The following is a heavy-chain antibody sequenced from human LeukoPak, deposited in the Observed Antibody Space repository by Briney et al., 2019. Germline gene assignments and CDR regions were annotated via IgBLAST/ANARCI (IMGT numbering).Heavy chain of an antibody. CDR1: GYSISSGYY. V-gene: IGHV4-61*01. D-gene: IGHD3-22*01. CDR2: IYYSGST. Sequence: SETLSLTCTVSGYSISSGYYWSWIRQPPGKGLEWIGYIYYSGSTNYNPSLKSRVTISVDTSKNQFSLKLSSVTAADTAVYYCARDNDSSGNDAFDIWGQGTMVTVSS. CDR3: ARDNDSSGNDAFDI. J-gene: IGHJ3*02.